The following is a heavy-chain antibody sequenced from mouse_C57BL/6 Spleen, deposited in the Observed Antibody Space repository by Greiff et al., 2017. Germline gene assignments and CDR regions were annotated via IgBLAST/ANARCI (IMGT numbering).Heavy chain of an antibody. J-gene: IGHJ2*01. V-gene: IGHV1-76*01. CDR3: SKGGYDGDWFDY. CDR1: GYTFTDYY. CDR2: LYPGRGNT. D-gene: IGHD2-14*01. Sequence: QVQLQQSGAELVRPGASVKMSCKASGYTFTDYYINWVKQRPGQGLEWIARLYPGRGNTYYNEKFTSKATLTAATYSSTAYMQISSLTSENSADYFCSKGGYDGDWFDYWGQGTTLTVSS.